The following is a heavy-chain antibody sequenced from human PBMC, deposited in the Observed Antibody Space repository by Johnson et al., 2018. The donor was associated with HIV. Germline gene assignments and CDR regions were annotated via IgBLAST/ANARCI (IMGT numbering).Heavy chain of an antibody. CDR2: IYSEGSS. J-gene: IGHJ3*02. D-gene: IGHD6-6*01. Sequence: VQLVESGGGLIQPGGSLRLSCVGSGFSVSDNYMNWVRQAPGQGLEWVSIIYSEGSSYYADSVRGRFTISRDNSKNTLYLQMNSLRAEDTAVYYCARDKGIAARPDAFDIWGQGTMVTVSS. V-gene: IGHV3-66*03. CDR3: ARDKGIAARPDAFDI. CDR1: GFSVSDNY.